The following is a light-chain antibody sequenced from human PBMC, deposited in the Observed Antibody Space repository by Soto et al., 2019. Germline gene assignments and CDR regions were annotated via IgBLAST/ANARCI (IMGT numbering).Light chain of an antibody. CDR1: QSISRH. CDR2: AAS. Sequence: DIQMTQSPSSLSASLGDRVTITCRASQSISRHLNWYQQKPGKAPRLLIYAASSLQSGVTSRFSGSGSGTDFILTITSLQPEDSATYYCQQTYNTPRTFGPGTKVD. CDR3: QQTYNTPRT. J-gene: IGKJ3*01. V-gene: IGKV1-39*01.